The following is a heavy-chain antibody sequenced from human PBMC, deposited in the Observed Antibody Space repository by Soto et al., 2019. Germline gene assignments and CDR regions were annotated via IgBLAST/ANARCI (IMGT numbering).Heavy chain of an antibody. D-gene: IGHD3-9*01. Sequence: PGWSLSLSCAASGFTFSSYGMNWVRQAPGKVLEWVAVIWYDGSNKYYADSVKGRFTISRENSKNTLYLQMNSLRAEDTAVYYCARGYDILTGYYDYYGMDVWGQGTTVTVYS. J-gene: IGHJ6*02. CDR3: ARGYDILTGYYDYYGMDV. V-gene: IGHV3-33*01. CDR1: GFTFSSYG. CDR2: IWYDGSNK.